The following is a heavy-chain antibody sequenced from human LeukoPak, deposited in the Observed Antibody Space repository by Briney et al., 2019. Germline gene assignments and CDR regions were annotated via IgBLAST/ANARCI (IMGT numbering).Heavy chain of an antibody. CDR3: ARRTTDAFDI. CDR1: GGSFSGYY. V-gene: IGHV4-34*01. CDR2: INHSGST. Sequence: PSETLSLTCAVYGGSFSGYYWSWIRQPPGKGLEWIGEINHSGSTNYNPSLKSRVTISVDTSKNQFSLKLSSVTAADTAVYYCARRTTDAFDIWGQGTMVTVSS. D-gene: IGHD2/OR15-2a*01. J-gene: IGHJ3*02.